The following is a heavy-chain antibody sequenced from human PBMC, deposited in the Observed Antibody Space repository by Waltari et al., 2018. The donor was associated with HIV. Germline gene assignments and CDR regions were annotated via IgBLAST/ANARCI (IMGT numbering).Heavy chain of an antibody. J-gene: IGHJ3*02. CDR2: IKQDGSEK. D-gene: IGHD2-8*01. CDR1: GFTFTLYW. V-gene: IGHV3-7*01. Sequence: EVQLVESGGGLVQPGGSLRLSCAASGFTFTLYWQSWVRQAPGKGLEWVANIKQDGSEKHYVDSVKGRFTISRDNAKKSLCLQMNSLRAEDTAVYYCARMGLMMYAIGAFDIWGQGTMVTVSS. CDR3: ARMGLMMYAIGAFDI.